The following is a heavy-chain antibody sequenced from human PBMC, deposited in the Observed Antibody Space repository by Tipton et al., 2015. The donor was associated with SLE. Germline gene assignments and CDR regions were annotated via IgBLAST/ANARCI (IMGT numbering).Heavy chain of an antibody. CDR1: GGSISSHY. CDR2: IYYSGST. CDR3: ARVSKWLVSFFDY. D-gene: IGHD6-19*01. V-gene: IGHV4-59*11. Sequence: LRLSCTVSGGSISSHYWSWIRQPPGKGLEWIGYIYYSGSTNYNPSLKSRVTISVDTSKNQFSLKLSSVTAADTAVYYCARVSKWLVSFFDYWGQGTLVTVSS. J-gene: IGHJ4*02.